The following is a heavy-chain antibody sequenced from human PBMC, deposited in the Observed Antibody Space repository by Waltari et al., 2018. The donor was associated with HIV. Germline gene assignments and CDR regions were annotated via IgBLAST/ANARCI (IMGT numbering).Heavy chain of an antibody. CDR3: ARGRGTFFYFYGMDV. CDR1: GASFSDYQLFNDYY. V-gene: IGHV4-34*01. Sequence: AGLLKPSETLSLTCAVYGASFSDYQLFNDYYWKWIRQPPGKGLEWIGEVNHSGDGTYNPSLKGRVIISVDPSRNRVYLNLTSVTAADSALYYCARGRGTFFYFYGMDVWGQGTTVTV. CDR2: VNHSGDG. J-gene: IGHJ6*02. D-gene: IGHD2-21*01.